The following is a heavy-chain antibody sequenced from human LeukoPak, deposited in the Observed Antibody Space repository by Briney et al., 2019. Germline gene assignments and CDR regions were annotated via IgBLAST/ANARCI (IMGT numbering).Heavy chain of an antibody. V-gene: IGHV1-2*02. D-gene: IGHD6-13*01. CDR2: INPNSGGT. CDR1: GYTFTGYY. Sequence: GASVKVSCKASGYTFTGYYMHWVRQAPGQGLELMGWINPNSGGTNYAQKFQGRVTMTRDTSISTAYMELSRLRSDDTAVYYCARRIAAAGTSWFDPWGRGTLVTVSS. J-gene: IGHJ5*02. CDR3: ARRIAAAGTSWFDP.